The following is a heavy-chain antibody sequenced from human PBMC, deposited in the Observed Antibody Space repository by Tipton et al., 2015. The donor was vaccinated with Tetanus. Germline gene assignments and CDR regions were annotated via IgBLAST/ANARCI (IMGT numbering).Heavy chain of an antibody. Sequence: SLRLSCAASGFSIRDYYMTWIRQAPGKGLEWLAHISTSGSPIYYADSVKGRFTISRDNTNNSLSLQMNSLRAEDTATYYCARGRYSHGYVGDSWGQGTLVTVSA. CDR3: ARGRYSHGYVGDS. D-gene: IGHD5-18*01. CDR1: GFSIRDYY. CDR2: ISTSGSPI. J-gene: IGHJ4*02. V-gene: IGHV3-11*01.